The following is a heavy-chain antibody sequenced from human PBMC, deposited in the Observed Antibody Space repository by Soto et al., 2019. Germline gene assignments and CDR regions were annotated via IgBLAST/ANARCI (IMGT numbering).Heavy chain of an antibody. D-gene: IGHD6-19*01. Sequence: PEGSLRLSCAASGFTFSNAWMSWVRQAPGKGLEWVGRIKSKTDGGTTDYAAPVKGRFTISRDDSKNTLYLQMNSLKTEDTAVYYCTTAPVAGSGMAVSGQGTTVTVS. V-gene: IGHV3-15*01. CDR2: IKSKTDGGTT. CDR3: TTAPVAGSGMAV. CDR1: GFTFSNAW. J-gene: IGHJ6*02.